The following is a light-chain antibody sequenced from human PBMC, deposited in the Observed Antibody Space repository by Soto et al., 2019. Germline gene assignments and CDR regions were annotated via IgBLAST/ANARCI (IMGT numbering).Light chain of an antibody. Sequence: DIQMTQSPSSLSASVGDRVTITCQASQNIATYLNWYQQTPGKAPKLLIYTASTLQSGVPSRFSGSGSGSDFTLTISSLQPEDFATFYCQQSYNTPLTFGGGTMVDIK. CDR3: QQSYNTPLT. CDR1: QNIATY. J-gene: IGKJ4*01. V-gene: IGKV1-39*01. CDR2: TAS.